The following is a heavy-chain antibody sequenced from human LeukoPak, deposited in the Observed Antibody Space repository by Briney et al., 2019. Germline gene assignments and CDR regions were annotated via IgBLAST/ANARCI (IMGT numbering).Heavy chain of an antibody. CDR2: IYFSGTTT. Sequence: SETLSLTCTVSGGSITTNNYYWDWVRQPPGKGLEWLGNIYFSGTTTYYNPSLKSRVTMSLDTSNNHVSLQLSSVTATDSAVYYCATHTGGFNWFDPWGQGILVTVSS. D-gene: IGHD3-16*01. V-gene: IGHV4-39*01. J-gene: IGHJ5*02. CDR3: ATHTGGFNWFDP. CDR1: GGSITTNNYY.